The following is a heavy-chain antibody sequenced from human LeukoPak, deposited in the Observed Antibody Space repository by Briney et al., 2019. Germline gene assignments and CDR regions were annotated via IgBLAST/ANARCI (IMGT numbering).Heavy chain of an antibody. D-gene: IGHD5-24*01. CDR3: ARTRRAGDGYNYVDY. CDR1: GGSISSGSYY. Sequence: PSQTLSLTCTVSGGSISSGSYYWSWIRQPAGKGLEWIGRIYTSGSTNYNPSLKSRVSISVDTSKNQFSLKLSSVTAADTAVYYCARTRRAGDGYNYVDYWGQGTLVTVSS. CDR2: IYTSGST. V-gene: IGHV4-61*02. J-gene: IGHJ4*02.